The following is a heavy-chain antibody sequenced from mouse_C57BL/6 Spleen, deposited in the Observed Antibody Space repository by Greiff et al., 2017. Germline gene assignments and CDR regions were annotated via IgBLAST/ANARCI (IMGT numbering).Heavy chain of an antibody. J-gene: IGHJ2*01. Sequence: VQLQQSGAELVRPGTSVKVSCKAPGYAFTNYLIEWVKQRPGQGLEWIGVINPGSGGTNYNEKFKGKATLTAAKSSSTAYMQLSSLTSEDSAVYFCARRTVVPYYFDYWGQGTTLTVSS. V-gene: IGHV1-54*01. D-gene: IGHD1-1*01. CDR3: ARRTVVPYYFDY. CDR1: GYAFTNYL. CDR2: INPGSGGT.